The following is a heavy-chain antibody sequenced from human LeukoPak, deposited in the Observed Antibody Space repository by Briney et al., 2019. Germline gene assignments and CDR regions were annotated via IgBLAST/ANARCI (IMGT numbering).Heavy chain of an antibody. CDR3: ARGLPLYSRSWYVNY. CDR2: INHSGST. CDR1: GGSFSGYY. Sequence: PSETLSLTCAVYGGSFSGYYWSWIRQPRGKWLEWIGEINHSGSTNYNPSLKSRVTISVDTSKNQFSLKLSSVTAADTAVYYCARGLPLYSRSWYVNYWGQGTLVTVSS. V-gene: IGHV4-34*01. D-gene: IGHD6-13*01. J-gene: IGHJ4*02.